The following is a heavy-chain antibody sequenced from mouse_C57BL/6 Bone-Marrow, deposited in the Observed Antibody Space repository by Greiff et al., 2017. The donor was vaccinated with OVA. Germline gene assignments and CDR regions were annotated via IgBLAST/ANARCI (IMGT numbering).Heavy chain of an antibody. CDR3: TTSPLYGSGGLDYFDY. J-gene: IGHJ2*01. D-gene: IGHD1-1*01. CDR1: GFNIKDDY. V-gene: IGHV14-4*01. CDR2: IDPENGDT. Sequence: EVQLQQSGAELVRPGASVKLSCTASGFNIKDDYMHWVKQRPEQGLEWIGWIDPENGDTEYASKFQGKATITADTSSNTAYLQLSSLTSEDTAVYYCTTSPLYGSGGLDYFDYWGQGTTLTVSS.